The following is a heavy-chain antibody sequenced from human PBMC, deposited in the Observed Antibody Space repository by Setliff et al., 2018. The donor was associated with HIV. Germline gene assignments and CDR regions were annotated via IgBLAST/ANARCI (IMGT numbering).Heavy chain of an antibody. CDR3: ARHGIDYFDSSGRITWGWFDP. D-gene: IGHD3-22*01. V-gene: IGHV4-39*01. CDR2: IHYSGST. Sequence: PSETLSLTCSVSGGCIDRSNYYWGWIRQSPGKGLEWIGNIHYSGSTYYNPSLKSRVTISVDTCRNQFYLDLRSVTAADTAVYYCARHGIDYFDSSGRITWGWFDPWGQGTLVTVSS. CDR1: GGCIDRSNYY. J-gene: IGHJ5*02.